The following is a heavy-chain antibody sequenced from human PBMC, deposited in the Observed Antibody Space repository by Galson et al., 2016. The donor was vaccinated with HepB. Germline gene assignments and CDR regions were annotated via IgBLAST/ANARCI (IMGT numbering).Heavy chain of an antibody. J-gene: IGHJ2*01. CDR1: GFTFSSYW. D-gene: IGHD3-9*01. Sequence: SLRLSCAASGFTFSSYWMSWVRQAPGKGLEWVANIKQDGSEKYYVDSVKGRFTMSRDNANNSLYLQMNSLRAEDMAVYYCARDALRNFDWIDPYWYFDLWGRGTLVTVSS. CDR2: IKQDGSEK. CDR3: ARDALRNFDWIDPYWYFDL. V-gene: IGHV3-7*03.